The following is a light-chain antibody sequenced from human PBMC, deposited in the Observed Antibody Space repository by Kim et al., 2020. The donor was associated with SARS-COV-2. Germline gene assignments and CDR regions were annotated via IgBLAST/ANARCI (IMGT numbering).Light chain of an antibody. J-gene: IGLJ3*02. V-gene: IGLV3-9*01. CDR1: NIQTLN. Sequence: SYELTQPLSVSVVLGQTARLTCGGNNIQTLNVHWYRQKPGQAPVLVMSKDSKRPSGIPERFSGSNSGNTATLTISPAQADDEADYSCQVWASGSWVFGGG. CDR2: KDS. CDR3: QVWASGSWV.